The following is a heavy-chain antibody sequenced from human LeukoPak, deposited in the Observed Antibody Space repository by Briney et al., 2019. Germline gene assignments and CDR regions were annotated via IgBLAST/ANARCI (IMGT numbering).Heavy chain of an antibody. V-gene: IGHV1-18*04. Sequence: GASVKVSCKASGYTFTGYYMHWVRQAPGQGLEWMGWISAYNGNTNYAQKLQGRVTMTTDTSTSTAYMELRSLRSDDTAVYYCARRVVRGSYYRGEGFDYWGQGTLVTVSS. D-gene: IGHD1-26*01. J-gene: IGHJ4*02. CDR3: ARRVVRGSYYRGEGFDY. CDR1: GYTFTGYY. CDR2: ISAYNGNT.